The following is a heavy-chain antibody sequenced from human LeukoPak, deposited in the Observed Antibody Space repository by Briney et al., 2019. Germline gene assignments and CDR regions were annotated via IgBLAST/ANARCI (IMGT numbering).Heavy chain of an antibody. J-gene: IGHJ4*02. D-gene: IGHD6-19*01. V-gene: IGHV3-53*01. CDR1: GFTVSSNY. Sequence: GGSLRLSCAASGFTVSSNYMSWVRQAPGKGLEWVSVIYSGGSTYYADSVKGRFTISRDNSKNTLYLQMNSLRAEDTAVYYCARDPIAVAGTHFDYWGQGTLVTVSS. CDR2: IYSGGST. CDR3: ARDPIAVAGTHFDY.